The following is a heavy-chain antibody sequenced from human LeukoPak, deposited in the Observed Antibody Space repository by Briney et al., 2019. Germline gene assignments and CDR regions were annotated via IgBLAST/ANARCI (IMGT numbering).Heavy chain of an antibody. CDR1: GDSFTSVTDY. CDR2: GDYSGGT. D-gene: IGHD2-2*01. Sequence: PSETLSLTCTVSGDSFTSVTDYWAWIRQPPGKGLEWIATGDYSGGTYYNPSLESRVAISADMSKNQISLKLTSVTGADTAVYYCARDRCNSTTCASRGAFDIWGQGTMVTVS. CDR3: ARDRCNSTTCASRGAFDI. J-gene: IGHJ3*02. V-gene: IGHV4-39*07.